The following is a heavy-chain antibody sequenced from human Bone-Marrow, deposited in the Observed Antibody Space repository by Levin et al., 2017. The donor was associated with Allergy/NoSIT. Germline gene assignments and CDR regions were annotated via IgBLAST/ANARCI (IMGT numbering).Heavy chain of an antibody. V-gene: IGHV3-23*01. J-gene: IGHJ3*02. CDR2: TNRDAGST. CDR3: ARDAPEGAITGGRTFDI. D-gene: IGHD1-14*01. CDR1: GFTFSGFA. Sequence: SCAASGFTFSGFAMAWVRQTPGKGLEWVSSTNRDAGSTFYADSAKGRFTISRDNAKDTLYLQLNSLRVEDTAVYYCARDAPEGAITGGRTFDIRGQGTMVTVSS.